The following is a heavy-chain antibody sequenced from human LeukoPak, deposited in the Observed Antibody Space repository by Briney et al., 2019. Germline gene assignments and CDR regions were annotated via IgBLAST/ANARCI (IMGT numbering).Heavy chain of an antibody. Sequence: GGPLRLSCAASGFTFSDYWMSWVRQALGQGLEWVAKISQDGREQHFVDSVKGRFTISRDNAKNLLFLQMDSLRAEDTAVYYCAGGALDYWGPGTPVTASS. V-gene: IGHV3-7*04. CDR1: GFTFSDYW. CDR2: ISQDGREQ. J-gene: IGHJ4*02. CDR3: AGGALDY.